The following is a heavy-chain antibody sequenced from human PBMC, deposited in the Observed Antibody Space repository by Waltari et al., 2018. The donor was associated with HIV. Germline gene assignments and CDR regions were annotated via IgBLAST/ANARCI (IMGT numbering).Heavy chain of an antibody. J-gene: IGHJ4*02. CDR2: MYSGGTT. CDR3: AASVFLDY. Sequence: ELHLVESGGGLVRPGGSASLACGASGFRGSSNLMTWVRQAPGKGVEWVFLMYSGGTTHYLDSVKVRFTIYRDNPKNMVYLQMNGLRVEDTGVYYCAASVFLDYWGQGTLLTVSS. V-gene: IGHV3-66*01. CDR1: GFRGSSNL.